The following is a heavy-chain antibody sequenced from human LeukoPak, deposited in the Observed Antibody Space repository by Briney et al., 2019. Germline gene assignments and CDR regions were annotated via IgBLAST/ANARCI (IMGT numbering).Heavy chain of an antibody. V-gene: IGHV4-31*03. CDR1: GGSISSGGYY. CDR3: ARGSSQIVKLFRY. J-gene: IGHJ4*02. Sequence: SQTLSLTCTVSGGSISSGGYYWSWIRQHPGKGLEWIGEINHSGSTNYNPSLKSRVTISVDTSKNQFSLKLSSVTAADTAVYYCARGSSQIVKLFRYWGQGTLVTVSS. CDR2: INHSGST. D-gene: IGHD2-21*01.